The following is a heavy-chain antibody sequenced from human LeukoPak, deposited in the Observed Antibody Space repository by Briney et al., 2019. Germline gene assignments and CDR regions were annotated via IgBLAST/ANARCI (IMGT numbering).Heavy chain of an antibody. J-gene: IGHJ4*02. V-gene: IGHV3-7*01. D-gene: IGHD6-19*01. CDR2: IKQDESEK. CDR3: ARDVLAVTGMGVALDY. Sequence: GGSLRLSCAASGFTFSSYWMNWVRQAPGKGLEWVANIKQDESEKYYVDSVKGRFTISRDNAKNSLYLQMNSLRAEDTAVYYCARDVLAVTGMGVALDYWGQGTLVTVSS. CDR1: GFTFSSYW.